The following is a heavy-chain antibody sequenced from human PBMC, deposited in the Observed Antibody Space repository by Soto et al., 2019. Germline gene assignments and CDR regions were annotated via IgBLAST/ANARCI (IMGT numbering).Heavy chain of an antibody. CDR2: IYYSGST. V-gene: IGHV4-61*01. Sequence: PSETLSLTCTVSGGSVTSGNYYWSWIRQPPGKGLEWIGHIYYSGSTNYNPSLKSRVTISVDASKNQFSLKLSSVTAADTAIYYWARGPVVTPFVDYWGQGTLVTVSS. CDR3: ARGPVVTPFVDY. CDR1: GGSVTSGNYY. J-gene: IGHJ4*02. D-gene: IGHD2-21*02.